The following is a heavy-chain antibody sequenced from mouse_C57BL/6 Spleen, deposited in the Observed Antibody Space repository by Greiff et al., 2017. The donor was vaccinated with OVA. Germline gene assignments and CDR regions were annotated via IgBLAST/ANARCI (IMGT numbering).Heavy chain of an antibody. CDR3: ARDDWYFDV. Sequence: EVKVVESEGGLVQPGSSMKLSCTASGFTFSDYYMAWVRQVPEKGLEWVANINYDGSSTYYLDSLKSRFIISRDNAKNILYLQMSSLKSEDTATYYCARDDWYFDVWGTGTTVTVSS. J-gene: IGHJ1*03. CDR2: INYDGSST. CDR1: GFTFSDYY. V-gene: IGHV5-16*01.